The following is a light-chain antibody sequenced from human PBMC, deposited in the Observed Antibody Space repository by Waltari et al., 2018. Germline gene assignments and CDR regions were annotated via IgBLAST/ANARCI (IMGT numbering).Light chain of an antibody. CDR2: AAS. V-gene: IGKV1-39*01. CDR3: QQSYNDPLT. J-gene: IGKJ4*01. CDR1: QSIGTY. Sequence: DIQMTQSPSSLSASVGDRVTITCRASQSIGTYLNWYQHKPGRAPELLIYAASTLQGGVPSRFSGSGSETHFTLAISRLQREDFATYYCQQSYNDPLTFGGGTKMEIK.